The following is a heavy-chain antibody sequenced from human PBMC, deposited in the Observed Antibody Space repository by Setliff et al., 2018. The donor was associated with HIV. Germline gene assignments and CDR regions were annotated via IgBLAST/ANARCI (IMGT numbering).Heavy chain of an antibody. CDR2: TYYRSTWRF. CDR3: VRDRGISSFET. CDR1: GDNVSSGTSA. D-gene: IGHD3-10*01. Sequence: PSHTLALTCAISGDNVSSGTSAGSWIRQSPSRGLEWLGRTYYRSTWRFGYADSVRGRISIAPDTSKNQFSMQLKSVTPEDAAVYFCVRDRGISSFETWGQGTKVTVSS. J-gene: IGHJ3*02. V-gene: IGHV6-1*01.